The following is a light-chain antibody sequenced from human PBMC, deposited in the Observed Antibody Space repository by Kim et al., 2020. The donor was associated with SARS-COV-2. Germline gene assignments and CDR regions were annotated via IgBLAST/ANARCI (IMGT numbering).Light chain of an antibody. Sequence: PGQRTPLPRTPGHNVGTILAFYQQTPVPAPRLLISDAAMRAAGIPHRFSGNGSGTDFTLTIGSLSPEDFAIYCFQQRGRWPPALTCGGGTKL. J-gene: IGKJ4*01. CDR1: HNVGTI. CDR3: QQRGRWPPALT. CDR2: DAA. V-gene: IGKV3-11*01.